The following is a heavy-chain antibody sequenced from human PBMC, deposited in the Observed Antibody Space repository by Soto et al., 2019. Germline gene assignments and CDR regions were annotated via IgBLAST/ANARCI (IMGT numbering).Heavy chain of an antibody. CDR1: GFTFSDYG. Sequence: QVQLVESGGGVVQPGRSLRLSCAASGFTFSDYGMHWVRQAPGKGLEWVAVIWYDGSNKYYADSVKGRFTISRDNSKNTLYLQMNSLRAEDTAVYYRARDDIPGIAVATYGMDVWGQGTTVTVSS. V-gene: IGHV3-33*01. CDR3: ARDDIPGIAVATYGMDV. D-gene: IGHD6-19*01. J-gene: IGHJ6*02. CDR2: IWYDGSNK.